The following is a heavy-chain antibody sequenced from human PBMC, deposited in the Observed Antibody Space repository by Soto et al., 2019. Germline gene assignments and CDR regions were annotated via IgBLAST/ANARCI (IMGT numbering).Heavy chain of an antibody. CDR1: GFTFSNYW. CDR3: ARGGLYGSGSYYKDF. D-gene: IGHD3-10*01. Sequence: GGSLRLSCAASGFTFSNYWMHWVRQGPGKGLVWVSRIKSDGRSTNYADSVKGRFTTSRDNAKNTVYLQMNSLRAEDTAVYYCARGGLYGSGSYYKDFWGQGILVTVSS. CDR2: IKSDGRST. J-gene: IGHJ4*02. V-gene: IGHV3-74*01.